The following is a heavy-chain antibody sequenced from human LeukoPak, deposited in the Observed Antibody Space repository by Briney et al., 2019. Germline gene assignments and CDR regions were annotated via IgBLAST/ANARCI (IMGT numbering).Heavy chain of an antibody. CDR2: IIPIFGTA. D-gene: IGHD6-19*01. J-gene: IGHJ5*02. V-gene: IGHV1-69*13. CDR3: ARQWLPNNWFDP. CDR1: GGTFSSYA. Sequence: ASVKVSCKASGGTFSSYAISWVRRAPGQGLEWMGGIIPIFGTANYAQKFQGRVTITADESTSTAYMELSSLRSEDTAVYYCARQWLPNNWFDPWGQGTLVTVSS.